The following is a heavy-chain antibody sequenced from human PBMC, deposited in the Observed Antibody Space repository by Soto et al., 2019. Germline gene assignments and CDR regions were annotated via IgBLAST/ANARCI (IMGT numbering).Heavy chain of an antibody. J-gene: IGHJ6*02. V-gene: IGHV4-31*03. CDR3: SGEGEIASSSHYYSYGMDV. D-gene: IGHD3-10*01. Sequence: QVQLQESGPGLVKPSQTLSLTCTVSGGSISSGGYYWSWIRQHPGQGLERIGYIYYSGSTYYNPSLKLRLTISVVTSNNQFALKLSSVTAADTAVYYCSGEGEIASSSHYYSYGMDVWVQGTTVTVSS. CDR1: GGSISSGGYY. CDR2: IYYSGST.